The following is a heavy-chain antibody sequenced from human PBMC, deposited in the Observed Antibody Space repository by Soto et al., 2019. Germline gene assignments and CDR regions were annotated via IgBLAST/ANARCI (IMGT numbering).Heavy chain of an antibody. Sequence: ETLSLPCTVSGGPISSYYWSWIRQPPGKGLEWIGYIYYSGSTHYNPSLKSRVTISVDTSKNQFPLKLSSVTAADTAVYYCARLPAVANWFDPWGQGTLVTVSS. D-gene: IGHD2-15*01. V-gene: IGHV4-59*01. CDR1: GGPISSYY. CDR3: ARLPAVANWFDP. CDR2: IYYSGST. J-gene: IGHJ5*02.